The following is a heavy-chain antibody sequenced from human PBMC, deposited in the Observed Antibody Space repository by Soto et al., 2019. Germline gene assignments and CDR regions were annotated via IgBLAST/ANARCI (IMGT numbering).Heavy chain of an antibody. D-gene: IGHD1-1*01. V-gene: IGHV1-2*02. CDR1: GYTFTAYY. Sequence: ASVKVSCKTSGYTFTAYYIHWVRQAPGRGLEWMGWINPDTGDTRSVRKFQGRVTMARDTSITTVYMVLSRLTTDDTAVYYCARGPYKNWFAPWGQGTLVTVSS. J-gene: IGHJ5*02. CDR2: INPDTGDT. CDR3: ARGPYKNWFAP.